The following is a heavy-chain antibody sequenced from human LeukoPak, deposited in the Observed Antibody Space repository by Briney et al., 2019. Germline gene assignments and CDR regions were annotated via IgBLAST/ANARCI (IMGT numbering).Heavy chain of an antibody. CDR2: IYTSGST. V-gene: IGHV4-4*07. Sequence: PSETLSLTCTVSGGSISSYYWSWIRQPAGKGLEWIGRIYTSGSTNYNPSLKSRVTMSVDTSKNQFSLKLSSVTAADTAVYYCARDVMVRGPALISWFDPWGQGTLVTVSS. J-gene: IGHJ5*02. D-gene: IGHD3-10*01. CDR3: ARDVMVRGPALISWFDP. CDR1: GGSISSYY.